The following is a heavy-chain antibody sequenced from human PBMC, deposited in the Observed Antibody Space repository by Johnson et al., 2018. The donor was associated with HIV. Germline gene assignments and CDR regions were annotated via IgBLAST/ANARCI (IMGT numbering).Heavy chain of an antibody. V-gene: IGHV3-30*04. D-gene: IGHD5-12*01. J-gene: IGHJ3*01. CDR1: GFTFSNYP. CDR2: ISYDGSKK. Sequence: QVQLVESGGGVVQPGRSLRLSCAAFGFTFSNYPMHWVRQAPGKGLEWVAVISYDGSKKYYADSVKGRFTISRDNSKNTLYLQMNSLRAEDTAAYFCASGDDDGFWGQGTKVTVSS. CDR3: ASGDDDGF.